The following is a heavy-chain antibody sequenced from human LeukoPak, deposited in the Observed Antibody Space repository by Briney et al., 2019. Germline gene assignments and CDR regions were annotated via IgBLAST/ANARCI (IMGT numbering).Heavy chain of an antibody. CDR2: ISYDGSNK. J-gene: IGHJ4*02. Sequence: GRSLRLSCAASGSTFSSYGMHWVRQAPGKGLEWVAVISYDGSNKYYADSVKGRFTISRDNSKNTLYLQKNSLRAEDTAVYYCRGLRIYSYGLDYWGQGILVAVSS. D-gene: IGHD5-18*01. V-gene: IGHV3-30*03. CDR3: RGLRIYSYGLDY. CDR1: GSTFSSYG.